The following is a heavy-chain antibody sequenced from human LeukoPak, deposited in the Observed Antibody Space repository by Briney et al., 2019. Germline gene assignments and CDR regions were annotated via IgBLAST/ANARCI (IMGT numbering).Heavy chain of an antibody. CDR1: GGSFSGYY. J-gene: IGHJ4*02. V-gene: IGHV4-34*01. CDR3: AASSLAIFDY. Sequence: SETLSLTCAVYGGSFSGYYWSWIRQPPGKGLEWIGEIKHSGSTNYNPSLKSRVTISVDTSKNQFSLKLSSVTAADTAVYYCAASSLAIFDYWGQGTLVTVSS. CDR2: IKHSGST.